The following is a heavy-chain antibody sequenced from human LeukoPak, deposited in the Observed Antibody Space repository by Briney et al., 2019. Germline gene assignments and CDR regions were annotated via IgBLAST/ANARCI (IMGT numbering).Heavy chain of an antibody. CDR1: GFTFSGYA. V-gene: IGHV3-21*06. CDR3: ARDPAEADC. J-gene: IGHJ4*02. CDR2: IDGGYNT. Sequence: GGSLRLSCAASGFTFSGYAMNWVRQAPGKGLEWVSSIDGGYNTFYADSVKGRFAISRDNAKNSLYLQMNGLRAEDTAVYYCARDPAEADCWGQGTLVTVSS.